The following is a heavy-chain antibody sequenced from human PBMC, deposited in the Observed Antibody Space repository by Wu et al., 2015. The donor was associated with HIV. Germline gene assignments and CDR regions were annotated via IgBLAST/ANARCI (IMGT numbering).Heavy chain of an antibody. CDR2: INPSGGST. J-gene: IGHJ6*02. CDR3: AREGTSGLNYYYYGMDV. V-gene: IGHV1-46*01. Sequence: QVQLVQSGAEVKKPGASVKVSCKASGYTFTSYYMHWVRQVPGQGLEWMGIINPSGGSTSYAQKFQGRVTMTRDTSTSTVYMELSSLRSEDTAVYYCAREGTSGLNYYYYGMDVWGQGTTVTVSS. CDR1: GYTFTSYY. D-gene: IGHD1-1*01.